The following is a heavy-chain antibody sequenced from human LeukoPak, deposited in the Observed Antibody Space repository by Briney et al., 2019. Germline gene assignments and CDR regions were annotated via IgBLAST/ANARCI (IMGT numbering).Heavy chain of an antibody. D-gene: IGHD2-15*01. Sequence: SETLSLTCAVSGYSISSGYYWGWIRQPPGKGLEWIANIYHTGSTYYNPSLQSRVTISLDTSKNQLSLKLSSVTAANTAVYYCARRKGYCSGGNCYPEPLDYWGQGTLVTVSS. CDR3: ARRKGYCSGGNCYPEPLDY. J-gene: IGHJ4*02. CDR1: GYSISSGYY. CDR2: IYHTGST. V-gene: IGHV4-38-2*01.